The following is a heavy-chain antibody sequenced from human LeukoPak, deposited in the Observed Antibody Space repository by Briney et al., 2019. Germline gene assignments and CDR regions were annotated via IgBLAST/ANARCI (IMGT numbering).Heavy chain of an antibody. CDR1: GGTFSSYA. Sequence: SVKVSCKASGGTFSSYAISWVRQAPGQGLEWMGGIIPIFGTANYAQKFQGRVTITTDESTSTAYMELSSPRSEDTAVYYCARASLRGIVGATRGFFDIWGQGTMVTVSS. CDR3: ARASLRGIVGATRGFFDI. D-gene: IGHD1-26*01. J-gene: IGHJ3*02. V-gene: IGHV1-69*05. CDR2: IIPIFGTA.